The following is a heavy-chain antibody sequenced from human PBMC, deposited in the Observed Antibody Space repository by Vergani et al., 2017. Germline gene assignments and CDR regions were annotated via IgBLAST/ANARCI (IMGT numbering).Heavy chain of an antibody. V-gene: IGHV3-48*03. J-gene: IGHJ4*02. Sequence: VQLVESGGGLVKPGGSLRLSCAASGFTFSSYEMNWVRQAPGKGLEWVSYISSSGSTIYYADSVKGRFTISRDNAKNSLYLQMNSLRAEDTAVYYCAREYYYDSSGYYYGYWGQGTLVTVSS. CDR2: ISSSGSTI. CDR1: GFTFSSYE. D-gene: IGHD3-22*01. CDR3: AREYYYDSSGYYYGY.